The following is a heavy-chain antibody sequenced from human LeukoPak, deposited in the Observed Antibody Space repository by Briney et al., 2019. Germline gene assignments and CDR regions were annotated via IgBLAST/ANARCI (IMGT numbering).Heavy chain of an antibody. D-gene: IGHD3-22*01. CDR3: ARHLVMVITGSDAFDI. J-gene: IGHJ3*02. Sequence: SETLSLTCTVSGGSISSGDYYWSWIRQPPGKGLEWIGYIYYSGSTYYNPSLKSRVTISVDTSKNQFSLKLSSVTAADTAVYYCARHLVMVITGSDAFDIWGQGTMVTVSS. CDR2: IYYSGST. CDR1: GGSISSGDYY. V-gene: IGHV4-30-4*01.